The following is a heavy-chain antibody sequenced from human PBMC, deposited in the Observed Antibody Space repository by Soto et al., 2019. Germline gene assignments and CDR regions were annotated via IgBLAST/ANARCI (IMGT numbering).Heavy chain of an antibody. CDR1: GYTFTSYY. J-gene: IGHJ6*02. Sequence: QVQLVQSGAEVKTPGASVKVSCKASGYTFTSYYMHWVRQAPGQGLDWMGIINPSGGSTSYAQKVQGRVTMTRDTSTSTVYMELRSLRSEDTAVYYCARDSLTTVVTHHYYYGMDVWGQGTTVTVSS. D-gene: IGHD4-17*01. V-gene: IGHV1-46*01. CDR3: ARDSLTTVVTHHYYYGMDV. CDR2: INPSGGST.